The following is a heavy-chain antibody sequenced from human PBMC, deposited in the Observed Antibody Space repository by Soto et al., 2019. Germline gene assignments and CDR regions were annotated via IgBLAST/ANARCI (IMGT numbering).Heavy chain of an antibody. CDR1: GFTFSSYS. CDR3: ASEARRGVVVAATSPDY. J-gene: IGHJ4*02. CDR2: ISSSSSTI. Sequence: GGSLRLSCAASGFTFSSYSMNWVRQAPGKGLEWVSYISSSSSTIYYADSVKGRFTISRDNAKNSLYLQMNSLRAEDTAVYYCASEARRGVVVAATSPDYWGQGTLVTVSS. V-gene: IGHV3-48*01. D-gene: IGHD2-15*01.